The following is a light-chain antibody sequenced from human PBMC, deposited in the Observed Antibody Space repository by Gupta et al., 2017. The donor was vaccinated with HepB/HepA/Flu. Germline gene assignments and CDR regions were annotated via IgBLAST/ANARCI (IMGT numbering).Light chain of an antibody. Sequence: QSVLTQPPSASGTPGQRVTMSCSGGSSNIGKNPVTWFHQLPGAAPKLLIYNDDQRPSGVPDRFSGSKSGTSASLAISGLQSEDDGVYYYAAWEDHLNGVFGGGTKLTVL. CDR2: NDD. J-gene: IGLJ2*01. CDR3: AAWEDHLNGV. CDR1: SSNIGKNP. V-gene: IGLV1-44*01.